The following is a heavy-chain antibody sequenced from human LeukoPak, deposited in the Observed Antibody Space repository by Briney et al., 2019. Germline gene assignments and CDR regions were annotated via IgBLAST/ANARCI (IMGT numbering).Heavy chain of an antibody. CDR3: ARGGYSSSWYRGIQFDY. V-gene: IGHV7-4-1*02. Sequence: ASVKVSCKASGYTFTSYAMNWVRQAPGQGLEWMGWINTNTGNPTYAQGFTGRFVFSLDTSVSTAYLQISSLKAEDTAVYYCARGGYSSSWYRGIQFDYWGQGTLVTVSS. CDR2: INTNTGNP. CDR1: GYTFTSYA. J-gene: IGHJ4*02. D-gene: IGHD6-13*01.